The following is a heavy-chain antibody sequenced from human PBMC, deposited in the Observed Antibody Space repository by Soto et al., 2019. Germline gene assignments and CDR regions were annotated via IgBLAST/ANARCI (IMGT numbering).Heavy chain of an antibody. D-gene: IGHD3-10*01. J-gene: IGHJ6*02. Sequence: QAGGSLRLSCAASGFTFSSYAMSWVRQAPGKGLEWVSAISGSGGGTYYADSVKGRFTISRDNSKNTLYLQMNSLRAEDTAVYYCAKVGEIGEEYLGRYYYYGMDVWGQGTTVTVSS. CDR2: ISGSGGGT. CDR1: GFTFSSYA. CDR3: AKVGEIGEEYLGRYYYYGMDV. V-gene: IGHV3-23*01.